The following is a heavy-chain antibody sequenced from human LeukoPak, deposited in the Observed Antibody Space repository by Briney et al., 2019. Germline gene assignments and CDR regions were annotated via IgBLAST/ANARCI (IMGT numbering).Heavy chain of an antibody. V-gene: IGHV3-21*01. CDR2: ISSSSSYI. D-gene: IGHD3-3*01. CDR3: ARDRSSFWSGYPGPHWFDP. CDR1: GFTFSSYS. Sequence: PGGSLRLSCAASGFTFSSYSMNWVRQAPGKGLEWVSSISSSSSYIYYADSVKGRFTISRDNAKNSLYLQMNSLRAEDTAVYYCARDRSSFWSGYPGPHWFDPWGQGTLVTVSS. J-gene: IGHJ5*02.